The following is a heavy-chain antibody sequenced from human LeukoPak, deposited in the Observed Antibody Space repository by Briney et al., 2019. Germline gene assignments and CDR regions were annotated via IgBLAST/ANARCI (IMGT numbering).Heavy chain of an antibody. V-gene: IGHV4-34*01. CDR2: INHSGST. D-gene: IGHD2-21*02. Sequence: SETLSLTCAVYGGSFSPYFWSWIRQPPGKGLEWIGEINHSGSTNYNPSLKSRVTISVDTSKNQFSLKLSSVTAADTAVYYCARGGFYCGGDCYVDYWGQGTLVTVPS. CDR1: GGSFSPYF. CDR3: ARGGFYCGGDCYVDY. J-gene: IGHJ4*02.